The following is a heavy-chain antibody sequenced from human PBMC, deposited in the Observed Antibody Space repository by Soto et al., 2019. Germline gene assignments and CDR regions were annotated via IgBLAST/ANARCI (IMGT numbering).Heavy chain of an antibody. J-gene: IGHJ6*02. CDR2: IYWNDDK. CDR1: RLSLSTSGVG. Sequence: SGPTLANPTQPRTLTGTFSRLSLSTSGVGVDSIRQPPGKAPEWLGIIYWNDDKRYSQPLKTRVTITKDTSRNQVVLIMTSVEADDTATHYCAHDSSGWRWLPDVWGQGTRVTVSS. V-gene: IGHV2-5*01. CDR3: AHDSSGWRWLPDV. D-gene: IGHD2-21*01.